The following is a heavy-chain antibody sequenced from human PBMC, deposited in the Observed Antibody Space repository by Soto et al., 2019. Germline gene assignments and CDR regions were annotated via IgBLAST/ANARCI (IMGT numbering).Heavy chain of an antibody. Sequence: QVQLQESGPGLVKPSQTLSLTCTVSGGSISSGDYYWSWIRQPPGKGLEWIGYIYYSGSTYYNPSLKRRVTISVDTSKNQFSLKLSSVTAADTAVYYCAISLRFLEWQEDYWGQGTLVTVSS. CDR2: IYYSGST. CDR1: GGSISSGDYY. V-gene: IGHV4-30-4*01. J-gene: IGHJ4*02. D-gene: IGHD3-3*01. CDR3: AISLRFLEWQEDY.